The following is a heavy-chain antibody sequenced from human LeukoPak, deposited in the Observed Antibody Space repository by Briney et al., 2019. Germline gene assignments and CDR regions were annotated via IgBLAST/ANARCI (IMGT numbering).Heavy chain of an antibody. CDR2: ISDSAGRT. Sequence: GGSLRLSCAVSGITLSNYGMSWVRQAPGKGLEWVAGISDSAGRTKYADSVKGRFTISRDNPKNTLYLQMNSLRAEDTAVYFCAKRGVVIRVILVGFHKEAYYFDSWGQGALVTASS. CDR3: AKRGVVIRVILVGFHKEAYYFDS. J-gene: IGHJ4*02. D-gene: IGHD3-22*01. V-gene: IGHV3-23*01. CDR1: GITLSNYG.